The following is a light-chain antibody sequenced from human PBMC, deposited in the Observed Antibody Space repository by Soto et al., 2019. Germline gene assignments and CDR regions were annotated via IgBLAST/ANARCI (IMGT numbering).Light chain of an antibody. CDR3: RSWDSSLSAYV. CDR2: DDN. J-gene: IGLJ1*01. V-gene: IGLV1-51*01. CDR1: SSNIGGNS. Sequence: QSVLTQPPSVSAAPGQMVTISCSGSSSNIGGNSVSWYQQLPGTAPKLLIYDDNKRPSGIPDRFSGSKSGTSATLGITGFQTGDEADYYCRSWDSSLSAYVFGTGTKV.